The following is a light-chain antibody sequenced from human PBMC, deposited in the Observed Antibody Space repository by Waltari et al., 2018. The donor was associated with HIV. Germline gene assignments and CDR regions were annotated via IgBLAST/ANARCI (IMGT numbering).Light chain of an antibody. V-gene: IGLV3-1*01. CDR1: DLENKY. Sequence: SFQLTQSPSVSVSPGQSATITSSGEDLENKYTSWHQQKSGQSPLLVIYQDSRQPARIPERFSGSNSGNTATLTISGTQPLDEADYYCQTWDSNTVLFGTGTKVTVL. CDR3: QTWDSNTVL. J-gene: IGLJ1*01. CDR2: QDS.